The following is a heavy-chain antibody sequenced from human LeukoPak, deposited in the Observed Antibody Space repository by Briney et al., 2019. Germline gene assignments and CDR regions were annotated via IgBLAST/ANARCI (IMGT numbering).Heavy chain of an antibody. CDR2: ISHTGDII. D-gene: IGHD1-1*01. CDR1: GVSFSNYY. Sequence: SAETLSLTCAVYGVSFSNYYLTWIRLTPRRGLEWLGEISHTGDIINYKPSLRSRVTISVDSSKKKFSLQMTSVTAADTGVYYCARVPDITARPCDTWGAGTLVTVSS. V-gene: IGHV4-34*01. J-gene: IGHJ5*02. CDR3: ARVPDITARPCDT.